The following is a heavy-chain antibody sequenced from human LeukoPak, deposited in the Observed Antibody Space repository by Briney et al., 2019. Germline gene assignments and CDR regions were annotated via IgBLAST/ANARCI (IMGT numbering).Heavy chain of an antibody. J-gene: IGHJ6*02. CDR2: ISSSSSTI. CDR3: ARGRLLPNYYYYYGMDV. D-gene: IGHD2-15*01. Sequence: PGGSLRLSCAASGFTFSSYSMNLVRQAPGKGLEWVSYISSSSSTIYYADSVKGRFTISRDNAKNSLYLQMNSLRDEDTAVYYCARGRLLPNYYYYYGMDVWGQGTTVTVSS. V-gene: IGHV3-48*02. CDR1: GFTFSSYS.